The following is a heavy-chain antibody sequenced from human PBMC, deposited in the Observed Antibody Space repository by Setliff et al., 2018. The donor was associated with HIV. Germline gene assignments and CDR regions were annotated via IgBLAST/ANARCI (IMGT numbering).Heavy chain of an antibody. CDR1: GYAISSGYY. D-gene: IGHD1-26*01. CDR3: ARDVGDS. J-gene: IGHJ4*02. Sequence: LSLTCAVSGYAISSGYYWGWIRRPPGKGLEWVGRTRSRAYSYTTQYAASVRGRFTISRDNAKSSLYLQMNSLRAEDTAIYYCARDVGDSWGQGVLVTVSS. CDR2: TRSRAYSYTT. V-gene: IGHV3-72*01.